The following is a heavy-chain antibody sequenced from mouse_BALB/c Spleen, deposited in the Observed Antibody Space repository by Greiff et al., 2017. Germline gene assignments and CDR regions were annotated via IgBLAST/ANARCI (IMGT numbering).Heavy chain of an antibody. Sequence: VQLQQSGAELVRPGTSVKVSCKASGYAFTNYLIEWVKQRPGQGLEWIGVINPGSGGTNYNEKFKGKATLTADKSSSTAYMQLSSLTSDDSAVYFCARFDYDGYLDYWGQGTTLTVSS. D-gene: IGHD2-4*01. CDR3: ARFDYDGYLDY. CDR2: INPGSGGT. CDR1: GYAFTNYL. J-gene: IGHJ2*01. V-gene: IGHV1-54*01.